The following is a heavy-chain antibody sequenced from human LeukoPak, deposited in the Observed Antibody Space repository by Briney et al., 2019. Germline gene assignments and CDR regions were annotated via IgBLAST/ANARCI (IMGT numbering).Heavy chain of an antibody. CDR3: ASPPHYGSI. V-gene: IGHV3-30-3*01. CDR2: ISYDGSNK. D-gene: IGHD3-10*01. J-gene: IGHJ3*02. CDR1: GFTFSSYA. Sequence: PGGSLRLSCAASGFTFSSYAMHWVRQAPGKGLEWVAVISYDGSNKYYADSVKGRFTNSRDNSKNTLYLQMNSLRAEDTAVYYCASPPHYGSIWGQGTMVTVSS.